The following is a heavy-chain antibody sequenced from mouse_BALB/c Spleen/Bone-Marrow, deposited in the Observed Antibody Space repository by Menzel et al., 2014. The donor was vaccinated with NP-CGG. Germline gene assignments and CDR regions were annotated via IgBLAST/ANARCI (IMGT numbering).Heavy chain of an antibody. Sequence: EVQVVESEGGLVQPGGSLKLSCATSGFTFSDYYMYWVRQTPEKRLEWVAYISNGGGSTYYPDTVKGRFTISRDNAKNTLYLQMSRPKSEDTAMYYCARRGWYYAMDYWRQGTSVTVSS. J-gene: IGHJ4*01. D-gene: IGHD2-3*01. CDR3: ARRGWYYAMDY. CDR1: GFTFSDYY. CDR2: ISNGGGST. V-gene: IGHV5-12*02.